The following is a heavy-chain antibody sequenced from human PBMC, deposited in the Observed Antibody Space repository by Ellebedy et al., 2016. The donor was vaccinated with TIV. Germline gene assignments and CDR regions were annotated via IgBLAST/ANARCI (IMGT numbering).Heavy chain of an antibody. CDR2: ISWDGRSI. V-gene: IGHV3-9*01. D-gene: IGHD6-19*01. CDR3: TKDINPVAGTPFDF. Sequence: SLRLSXAASGLSLEDYAMHWVRQVPGTGLEWVSGISWDGRSIEYADSVKGRFTISRDNAKNSLYLQMDSLRNEDTALYYCTKDINPVAGTPFDFWGQGTLVTVSS. CDR1: GLSLEDYA. J-gene: IGHJ4*02.